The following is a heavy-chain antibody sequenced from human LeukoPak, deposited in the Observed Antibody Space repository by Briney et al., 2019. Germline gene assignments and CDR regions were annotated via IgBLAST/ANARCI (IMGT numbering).Heavy chain of an antibody. CDR2: ISSSGSTI. CDR1: GSTFSDYY. CDR3: ARATYYYGSGSYFY. V-gene: IGHV3-11*01. J-gene: IGHJ4*02. D-gene: IGHD3-10*01. Sequence: GGSLRHSCAASGSTFSDYYMSWIRQAPGKGLEWVSYISSSGSTIYYADSVKGRFTISRDSAKNSLYLQMNSLRAEDTAVYYCARATYYYGSGSYFYWGQGTLVTVSS.